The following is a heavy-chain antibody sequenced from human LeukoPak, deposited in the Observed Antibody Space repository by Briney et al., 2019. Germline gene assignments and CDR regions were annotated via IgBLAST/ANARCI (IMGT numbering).Heavy chain of an antibody. V-gene: IGHV3-30*04. CDR1: GFTFSSYA. CDR3: ARSIAARKVFDY. CDR2: ISYDGSNK. D-gene: IGHD6-6*01. Sequence: PGGSLRLSCAASGFTFSSYAMHWVRQAPGKGLEWVAVISYDGSNKYYADSVKGRFTTSRDNSKNTLYLQMNSLRAEDTAVYYCARSIAARKVFDYWGQGTLVTVSS. J-gene: IGHJ4*02.